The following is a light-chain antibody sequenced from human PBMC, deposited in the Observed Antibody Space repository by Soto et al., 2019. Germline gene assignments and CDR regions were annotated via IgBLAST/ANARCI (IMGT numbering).Light chain of an antibody. CDR3: QHYNSAYT. V-gene: IGKV1-5*01. CDR2: DAS. Sequence: DIQMTQSPSTLSASVGDRVTITCRASQSISSWLAWYQQKPGKAPKLLIYDASSLESGVPSRFSGSGSGTEFTLTISSLQPDDFATYYCQHYNSAYTFGQGTKLEIK. CDR1: QSISSW. J-gene: IGKJ2*01.